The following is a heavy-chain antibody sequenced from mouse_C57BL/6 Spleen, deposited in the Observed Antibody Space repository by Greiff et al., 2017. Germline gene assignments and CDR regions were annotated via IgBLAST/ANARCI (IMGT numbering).Heavy chain of an antibody. V-gene: IGHV1-69*01. Sequence: QVQLQQPGAELVMPGASVKLSCKASGYTFISYWMHWVKQRPGQGLEWIGEIDPSDSYTNYNQKFKGKSTLTVAKSSSTAYMQLSSLTSEDSAVYYCARGDSSGSDYWGQGTTLTVSS. CDR2: IDPSDSYT. J-gene: IGHJ2*01. CDR3: ARGDSSGSDY. CDR1: GYTFISYW. D-gene: IGHD3-2*02.